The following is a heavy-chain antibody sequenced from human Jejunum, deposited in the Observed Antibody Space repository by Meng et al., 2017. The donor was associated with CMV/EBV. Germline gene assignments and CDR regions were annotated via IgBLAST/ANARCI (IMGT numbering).Heavy chain of an antibody. CDR2: IYFTGLR. V-gene: IGHV4-61*02. CDR1: GDYVSSGNNH. Sequence: QVVLQESGPGRLKPANTLSLTCTVSGDYVSSGNNHWSWFRPPAGKDLEWIGQIYFTGLRYYNPSLESRLTISVDTSKNVFSLKLSSVTAADTAVYYCASYRKGDGGRGSWGQGTLVTVSS. D-gene: IGHD3-16*01. CDR3: ASYRKGDGGRGS. J-gene: IGHJ5*02.